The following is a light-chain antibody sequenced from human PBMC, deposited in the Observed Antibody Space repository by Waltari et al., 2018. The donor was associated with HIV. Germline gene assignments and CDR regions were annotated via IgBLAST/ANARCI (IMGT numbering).Light chain of an antibody. V-gene: IGLV2-14*01. Sequence: QSALTQPASVSGSPGQSITIFCTGTNRDVGFYNLVSWYQHFPGKAPRRIIFGVRSRPSGVSSRFSRSKSGNTASLTLSSLQAEDEAQYFCNSYTSSDTVVFGGGIKLTVL. CDR2: GVR. J-gene: IGLJ2*01. CDR3: NSYTSSDTVV. CDR1: NRDVGFYNL.